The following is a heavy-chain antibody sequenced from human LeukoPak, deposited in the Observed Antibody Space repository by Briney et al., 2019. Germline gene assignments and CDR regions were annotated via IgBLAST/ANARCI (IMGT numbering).Heavy chain of an antibody. V-gene: IGHV4-59*01. CDR3: AREGRDGYNLDY. D-gene: IGHD5-24*01. J-gene: IGHJ4*02. CDR2: IYYSGST. CDR1: GGPISSYY. Sequence: SETLSLTXTVSGGPISSYYWSWIRQPPGKGLEWIGYIYYSGSTNYNPSLKSRVTISVDTSKNQFSLKLSSVTAADTAVYYCAREGRDGYNLDYWGQGTLVTVSS.